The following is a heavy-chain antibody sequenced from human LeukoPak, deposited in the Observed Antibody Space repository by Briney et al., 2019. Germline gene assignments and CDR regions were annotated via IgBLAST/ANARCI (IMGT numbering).Heavy chain of an antibody. CDR2: IIEKGNA. D-gene: IGHD3-10*01. J-gene: IGHJ2*01. V-gene: IGHV4-34*01. Sequence: PSETLSLTCALYGGSFSSYSWSWTWIRQTPEKGLEWIGEIIEKGNANYNASLKSRVTIDLDTSKNQFSLKLTSMTAADTAMYYCARGYYPPRWYFDLWGRGTLVTVSS. CDR1: GGSFSSYS. CDR3: ARGYYPPRWYFDL.